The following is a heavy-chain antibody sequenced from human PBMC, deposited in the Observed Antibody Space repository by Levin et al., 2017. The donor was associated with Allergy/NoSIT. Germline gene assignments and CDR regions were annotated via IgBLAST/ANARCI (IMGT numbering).Heavy chain of an antibody. J-gene: IGHJ5*02. CDR1: GYTFTSYD. CDR3: ARLDCSSTSCPDSDIPNWFDP. CDR2: MNPNSGNT. Sequence: GESLKISCKASGYTFTSYDINWVRQATGQGLEWMGWMNPNSGNTGYAQKFQGRVTMTRNTSISTAYMELSSLRSEDTAVYYCARLDCSSTSCPDSDIPNWFDPWGQGTLVTVSS. V-gene: IGHV1-8*01. D-gene: IGHD2-2*01.